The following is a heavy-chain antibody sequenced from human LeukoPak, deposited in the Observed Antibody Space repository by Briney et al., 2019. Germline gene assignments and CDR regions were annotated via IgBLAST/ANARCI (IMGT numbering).Heavy chain of an antibody. Sequence: PSETLSLTCAVYGGSFSGYYWSWIRQPPGKGLEWIGEINHSGSTNYNPSLKSRVTISVDTSKNQFSLELSSVTAADTAVYYCARRIAAAGFGYWGQGTLVTVSS. D-gene: IGHD6-13*01. CDR3: ARRIAAAGFGY. CDR1: GGSFSGYY. J-gene: IGHJ4*02. CDR2: INHSGST. V-gene: IGHV4-34*01.